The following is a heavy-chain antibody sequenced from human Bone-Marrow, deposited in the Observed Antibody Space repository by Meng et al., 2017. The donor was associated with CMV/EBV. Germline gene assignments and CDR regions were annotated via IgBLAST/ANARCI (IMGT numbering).Heavy chain of an antibody. CDR2: IRHDGGNK. V-gene: IGHV3-30*02. CDR1: GFSFSNYG. D-gene: IGHD3-3*01. Sequence: GGSLRLSCAATGFSFSNYGMHWVRQAPGKGLEWVAFIRHDGGNKYYTDSVMGRFTISRDNSKNILYLQMNSLRAEDTALYYCAKDRTRGAIFGVVIMRKTLMYGMDVWGQGNTVNVSS. J-gene: IGHJ6*02. CDR3: AKDRTRGAIFGVVIMRKTLMYGMDV.